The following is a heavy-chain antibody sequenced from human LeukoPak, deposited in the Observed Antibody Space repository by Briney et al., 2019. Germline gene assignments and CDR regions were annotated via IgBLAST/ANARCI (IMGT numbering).Heavy chain of an antibody. CDR3: ARGGYFDWLPSYYFDY. V-gene: IGHV3-48*03. Sequence: GGSLRLSCSVSGFPFSSYEMNWVRQAPGKGLEWVSLISSSGSTTYYADSVKGRFTISRDNAKNSLHLQMNSLRAEDTAVYYCARGGYFDWLPSYYFDYWGQGTLVTVSS. CDR2: ISSSGSTT. CDR1: GFPFSSYE. D-gene: IGHD3-9*01. J-gene: IGHJ4*02.